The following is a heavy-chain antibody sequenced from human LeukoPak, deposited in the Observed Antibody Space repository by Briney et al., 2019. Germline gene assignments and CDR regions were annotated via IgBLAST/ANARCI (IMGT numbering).Heavy chain of an antibody. J-gene: IGHJ4*02. CDR1: GFTFSSYW. CDR3: ARDQGDSSGWFPIFDS. D-gene: IGHD6-19*01. Sequence: GGSLRLSCAASGFTFSSYWMHWVRQGPGKGLVWVSRINSDGSSTSYADPVKGRFTISRDNAKNTLYLQMNSLRVDDTAVYYCARDQGDSSGWFPIFDSWGQGTLVTVSS. V-gene: IGHV3-74*01. CDR2: INSDGSST.